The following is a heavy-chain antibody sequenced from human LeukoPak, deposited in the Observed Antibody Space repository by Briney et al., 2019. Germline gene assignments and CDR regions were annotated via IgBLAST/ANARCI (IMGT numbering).Heavy chain of an antibody. CDR3: ARDDYHSSGYYFPTGDY. CDR2: INTNTGNP. J-gene: IGHJ4*02. CDR1: GYTFTSYA. Sequence: GASVKVSCKASGYTFTSYAMNWVRQAPGQGLEWMGWINTNTGNPTYAQGFTGRFVFSLDTSVSTAYLQIGSLKAEDTAVYYCARDDYHSSGYYFPTGDYWGQGTLVTVSS. V-gene: IGHV7-4-1*01. D-gene: IGHD3-22*01.